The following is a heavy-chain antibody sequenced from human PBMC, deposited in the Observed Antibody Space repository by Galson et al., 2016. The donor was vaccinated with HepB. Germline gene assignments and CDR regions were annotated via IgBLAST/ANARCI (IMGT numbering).Heavy chain of an antibody. J-gene: IGHJ4*02. V-gene: IGHV3-23*01. CDR2: ISMSGGST. D-gene: IGHD1-14*01. CDR3: AKGTTNLGDD. Sequence: SLRLSCAASGFAFSVYGMTWVRQAPRKGLEWVSAISMSGGSTDYADSVKGRFTISRDNSKNTVSLQMNSLRAEDTAVYYCAKGTTNLGDDRGQGIVVTVSS. CDR1: GFAFSVYG.